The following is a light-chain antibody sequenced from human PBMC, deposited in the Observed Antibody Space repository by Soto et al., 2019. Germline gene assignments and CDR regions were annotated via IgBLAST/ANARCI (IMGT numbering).Light chain of an antibody. CDR1: DSNSGSNT. V-gene: IGLV1-44*01. CDR2: SNN. Sequence: QSVLTQPPSASGTPGQRVTISCSGSDSNSGSNTVNWYQQLPGTAPKLLIYSNNQRPSGVPDRFSGSKSGTSASLAISGLQSEDEADYYCAAWDDSLNGVVFGGGTKLTVL. J-gene: IGLJ2*01. CDR3: AAWDDSLNGVV.